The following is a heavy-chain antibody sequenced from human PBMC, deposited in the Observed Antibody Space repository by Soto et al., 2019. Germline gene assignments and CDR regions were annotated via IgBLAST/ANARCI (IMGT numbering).Heavy chain of an antibody. CDR3: ARVPPSGSYAYFDY. V-gene: IGHV3-66*01. J-gene: IGHJ4*02. CDR2: IYSGAGT. Sequence: GGSLRLSCAASGFTVSSNYMSWVRQAPGKGLEWVSVIYSGAGTYYADSVKGRFTISRDNSKNTLYLQMNSLRAEDTAVYYCARVPPSGSYAYFDYWGQGTLVTVSS. CDR1: GFTVSSNY. D-gene: IGHD1-26*01.